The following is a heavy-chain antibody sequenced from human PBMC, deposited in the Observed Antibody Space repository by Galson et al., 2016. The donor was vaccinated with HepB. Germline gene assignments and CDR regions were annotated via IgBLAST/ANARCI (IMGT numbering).Heavy chain of an antibody. CDR2: TNELGTER. D-gene: IGHD2-21*01. CDR1: GFSFSSFW. J-gene: IGHJ4*02. CDR3: VRHEAGSGDFRGYFDY. Sequence: SLRLSCAASGFSFSSFWMSWVRQAPGKGLEWVGSTNELGTERYYVESVKGRFTILRANSKNSVYLRMNALSDEDTAVYYCVRHEAGSGDFRGYFDYWGQGTLVTVSS. V-gene: IGHV3-7*01.